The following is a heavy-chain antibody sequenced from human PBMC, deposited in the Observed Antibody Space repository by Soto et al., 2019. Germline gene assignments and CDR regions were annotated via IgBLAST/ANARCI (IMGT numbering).Heavy chain of an antibody. CDR3: ARDEAVANYYYGMDV. V-gene: IGHV3-33*01. J-gene: IGHJ6*02. CDR1: GFTFSSYG. D-gene: IGHD6-19*01. CDR2: IWYDGSKK. Sequence: QVQLVESGGGVVQPGRSLRLSCAASGFTFSSYGMQWVRQAPGKGLEWVAVIWYDGSKKYYADSVKGRFTISRDNSKNTLYLQMNSLRAEDTAVYYCARDEAVANYYYGMDVWGQGTTVTVSS.